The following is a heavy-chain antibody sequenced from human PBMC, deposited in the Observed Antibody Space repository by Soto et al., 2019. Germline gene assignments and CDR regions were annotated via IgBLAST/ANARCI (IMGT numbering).Heavy chain of an antibody. Sequence: TLSLTCTVSGGSISSGGYYWSCIRQHPGKGLEWIGYIYYSARTYYSPSLKSRVTISVDTSKNQFSLKLSTVSAAATAVYYCARDAKDSSGYDALDIWGQGTMVTASS. D-gene: IGHD3-22*01. CDR2: IYYSART. J-gene: IGHJ3*02. V-gene: IGHV4-31*03. CDR3: ARDAKDSSGYDALDI. CDR1: GGSISSGGYY.